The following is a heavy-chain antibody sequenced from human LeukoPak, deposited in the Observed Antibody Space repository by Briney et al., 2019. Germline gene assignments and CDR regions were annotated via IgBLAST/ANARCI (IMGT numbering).Heavy chain of an antibody. CDR2: IKQDGSEK. Sequence: GGSLRLSCAASGFTSSSYWMSWVRQAPGKGLEWVANIKQDGSEKYYVDSVKGRFTISRDNAKNSLYLQMNSLRAEDTAVYYCARDRGFDFDYWGQGTLVTVSS. CDR1: GFTSSSYW. V-gene: IGHV3-7*01. J-gene: IGHJ4*02. CDR3: ARDRGFDFDY. D-gene: IGHD3-22*01.